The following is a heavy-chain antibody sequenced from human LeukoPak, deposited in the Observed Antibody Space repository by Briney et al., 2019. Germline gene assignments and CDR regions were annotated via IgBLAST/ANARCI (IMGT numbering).Heavy chain of an antibody. CDR3: AREGGDIVVVPAAGWCDP. CDR1: GFTFSSYG. D-gene: IGHD2-2*01. V-gene: IGHV3-33*01. J-gene: IGHJ5*02. CDR2: IWYDGSNK. Sequence: PGRSLRLSCAASGFTFSSYGMHWVRHAPGKGLEWLADIWYDGSNKYYADCVKGRFTISRDNSKNTLYLQMNSLRAEDTAVYYCAREGGDIVVVPAAGWCDPWGQGTLVSVSS.